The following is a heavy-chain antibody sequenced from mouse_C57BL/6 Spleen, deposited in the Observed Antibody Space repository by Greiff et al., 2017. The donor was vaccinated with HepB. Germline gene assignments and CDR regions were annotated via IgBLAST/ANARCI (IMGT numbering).Heavy chain of an antibody. CDR2: INPNYGTT. Sequence: EVQLQQSGPELVKPGASVKISCKASGYSFTDYIMNWVKQSNGKSLEWIGVINPNYGTTSYNQKFKGKATLTVDQSSSTAYMQLNSLTSEDSAVYYCARYYDYDGVYAMDYWGQGTSVTVSS. CDR1: GYSFTDYI. D-gene: IGHD2-4*01. V-gene: IGHV1-39*01. J-gene: IGHJ4*01. CDR3: ARYYDYDGVYAMDY.